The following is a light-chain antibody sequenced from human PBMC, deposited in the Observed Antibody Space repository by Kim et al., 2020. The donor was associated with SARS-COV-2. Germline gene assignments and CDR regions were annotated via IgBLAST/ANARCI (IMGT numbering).Light chain of an antibody. V-gene: IGLV2-14*03. CDR1: SRDVGGYDY. Sequence: QSALAQPASVSGSPGQSITISCTGSSRDVGGYDYVSWYQQHPGKAPKAIIYDVSNRPSGVSNRFSGSKSGNTASLTISGLQAEDEADYYCSSYTSTSTRVFGGGTKVTVL. J-gene: IGLJ2*01. CDR3: SSYTSTSTRV. CDR2: DVS.